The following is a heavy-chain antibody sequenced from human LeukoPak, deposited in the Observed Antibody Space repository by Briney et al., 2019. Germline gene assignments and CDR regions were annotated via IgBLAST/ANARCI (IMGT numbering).Heavy chain of an antibody. V-gene: IGHV1-69*01. CDR1: GGTFSSYA. CDR2: IIPIFGTA. J-gene: IGHJ4*02. D-gene: IGHD2-21*01. Sequence: SVKVSCKASGGTFSSYAISWVRQAPGQGLEWMGGIIPIFGTANYAQKFQGRATITAEESTSTAYMELSSLRSEDTAVYYCARDRNYNCGGDCYTFDYWGQGTLVTVSS. CDR3: ARDRNYNCGGDCYTFDY.